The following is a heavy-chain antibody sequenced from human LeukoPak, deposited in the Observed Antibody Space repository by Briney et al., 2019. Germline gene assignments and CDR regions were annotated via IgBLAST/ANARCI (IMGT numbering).Heavy chain of an antibody. CDR1: GGSITSYY. V-gene: IGHV4-59*01. CDR3: ARAGIAAAALVPLDY. D-gene: IGHD6-13*01. Sequence: PSETLSLTCSVSGGSITSYYWSWIRQPPGKGLEWIGYIYYSGSTNYNPSLKSRFTIAVDTSKNQFSLKLSSVTAADTAVYYRARAGIAAAALVPLDYWGQGTLVTVSS. CDR2: IYYSGST. J-gene: IGHJ4*02.